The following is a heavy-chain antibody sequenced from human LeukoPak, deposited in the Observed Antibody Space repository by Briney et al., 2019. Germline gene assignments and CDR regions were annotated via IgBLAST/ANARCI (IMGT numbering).Heavy chain of an antibody. Sequence: GESLKISCQSFGYNFTPYWIVWVRQMPGKGLEWMGITFAGYSYSIYSPSFQGQVSISADKSISTAYLQWSSLKASDTAMYYCASAYSGSLDAFDIWGQGTMVTVSS. CDR3: ASAYSGSLDAFDI. J-gene: IGHJ3*02. CDR2: TFAGYSYS. CDR1: GYNFTPYW. V-gene: IGHV5-51*01. D-gene: IGHD1-26*01.